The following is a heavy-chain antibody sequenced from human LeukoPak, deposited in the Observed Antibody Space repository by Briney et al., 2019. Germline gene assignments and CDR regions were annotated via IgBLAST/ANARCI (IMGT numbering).Heavy chain of an antibody. J-gene: IGHJ4*02. CDR3: ARASSSWYDGLRSYYFDY. V-gene: IGHV1-69*06. D-gene: IGHD6-13*01. CDR1: GGTFSSYA. Sequence: GASVKVSCKASGGTFSSYAISWVRQAPGQGLEWMGGIIPIFGTANYAQKFQGRVTITADKSTSTAYMELSSLRSEDTAVYYCARASSSWYDGLRSYYFDYWGQGTLVTVSS. CDR2: IIPIFGTA.